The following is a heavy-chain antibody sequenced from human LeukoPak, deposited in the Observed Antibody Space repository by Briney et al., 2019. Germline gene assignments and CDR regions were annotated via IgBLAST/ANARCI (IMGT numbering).Heavy chain of an antibody. J-gene: IGHJ5*02. CDR1: GFTFSSRA. Sequence: PGGSLRLSCAASGFTFSSRAVSWVRQAPGKALEWVSAITASGGSTYYADSVKGRFTISRDNSKNTLYLQMNSLRAEDTAVYYCAKGYSSGFDPWGQGTLVTVSS. CDR3: AKGYSSGFDP. D-gene: IGHD5-18*01. V-gene: IGHV3-23*01. CDR2: ITASGGST.